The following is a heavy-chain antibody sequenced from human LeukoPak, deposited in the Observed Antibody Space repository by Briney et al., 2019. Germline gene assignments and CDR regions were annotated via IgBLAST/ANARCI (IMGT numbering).Heavy chain of an antibody. D-gene: IGHD6-19*01. J-gene: IGHJ4*02. CDR3: ARTEQWLEVDY. CDR2: TYYSGST. Sequence: SETLSLTCTVSGGSISSSSYYWGWIRQPPGKGLEWTGSTYYSGSTYYNPSLKSRVNISVDTSKNQFSLKLSAVTAEDTGVYYCARTEQWLEVDYWGQGTLVTVSS. V-gene: IGHV4-39*07. CDR1: GGSISSSSYY.